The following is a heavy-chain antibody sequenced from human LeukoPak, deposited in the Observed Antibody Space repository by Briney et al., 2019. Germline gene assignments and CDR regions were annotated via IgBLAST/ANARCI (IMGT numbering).Heavy chain of an antibody. CDR1: GFTFSSYA. Sequence: GGSLRLSCAASGFTFSSYAMSWVRQAPGKGLEWVSGISGSGDNTYYADSVKGRFTISRDNAKNTLYLQMNSLRAEDTAVYYCARGGYSYGTDYWGQGTLVTVSS. D-gene: IGHD5-18*01. V-gene: IGHV3-23*01. CDR3: ARGGYSYGTDY. CDR2: ISGSGDNT. J-gene: IGHJ4*02.